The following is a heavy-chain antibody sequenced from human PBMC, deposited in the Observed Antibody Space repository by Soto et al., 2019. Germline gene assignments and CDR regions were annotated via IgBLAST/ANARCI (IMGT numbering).Heavy chain of an antibody. CDR3: ARVQALGRLVYEYGMDA. D-gene: IGHD3-16*01. CDR1: GGSISSSNW. Sequence: SETLSLTCAVSGGSISSSNWWSWVRQPPGKGLEWFGDIYHSGSTNYNPSLKSRVTISVDKSKNQFSLKLSSVTAADTAVYYYARVQALGRLVYEYGMDACGKGTAVTVAS. CDR2: IYHSGST. J-gene: IGHJ6*04. V-gene: IGHV4-4*02.